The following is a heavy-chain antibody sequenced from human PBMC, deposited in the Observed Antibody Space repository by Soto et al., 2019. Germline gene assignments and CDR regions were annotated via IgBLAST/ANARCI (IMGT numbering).Heavy chain of an antibody. CDR2: IKQDGSEK. Sequence: EVQLVESGGGLVQPGGSLRLSCAASGFTFSSYWMSWVRQAPGKGLEWVANIKQDGSEKYYVDSVKGRFTISRDNAKNSLYLQMNSRSAEDTAVYYCARARLEGATPWDWGQGTLVTVSS. J-gene: IGHJ4*02. V-gene: IGHV3-7*04. CDR1: GFTFSSYW. CDR3: ARARLEGATPWD. D-gene: IGHD1-26*01.